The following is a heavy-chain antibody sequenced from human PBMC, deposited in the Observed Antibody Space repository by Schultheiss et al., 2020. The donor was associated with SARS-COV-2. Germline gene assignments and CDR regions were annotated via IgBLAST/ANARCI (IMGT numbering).Heavy chain of an antibody. CDR2: IYYSGST. CDR1: GGSVSSGSYY. J-gene: IGHJ4*02. Sequence: SETLSLTCTVSGGSVSSGSYYWSWIRQPPGKGLEWIGYIYYSGSTNYNPSLKSRVTISVDTSKNQFSLKLSSVTAADTAVYYCARGPSYSSGWYDYWGQGTLVTVSS. V-gene: IGHV4-61*01. CDR3: ARGPSYSSGWYDY. D-gene: IGHD6-19*01.